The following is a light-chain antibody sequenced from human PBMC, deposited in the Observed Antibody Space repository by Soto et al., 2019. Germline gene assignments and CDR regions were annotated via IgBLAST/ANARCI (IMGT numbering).Light chain of an antibody. CDR2: DVS. V-gene: IGLV2-14*01. CDR1: SSDVGGYNY. Sequence: QSALTQPASVSGSPGQSITISCTGTSSDVGGYNYVSWYQQHPGKDPKLMIYDVSNRPSGVSNRFSGSKSGNTASLTISGRQAEEEADYYCSSSTGSSTLGVFGGGTKLTVL. CDR3: SSSTGSSTLGV. J-gene: IGLJ3*02.